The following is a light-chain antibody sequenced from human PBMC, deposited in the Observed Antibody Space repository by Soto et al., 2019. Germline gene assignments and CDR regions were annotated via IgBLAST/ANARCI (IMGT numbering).Light chain of an antibody. CDR2: DVS. CDR3: CSYAGSYTLYV. CDR1: SSDVGGYNY. Sequence: SVLTQPRSVSGSPGQSVTIPCTGTSSDVGGYNYVSWYQQHPGKAPKLMIYDVSKRPSGVPDRFSGSKSGNTASLTISGLQAEDETDYYCCSYAGSYTLYVFGTGTKVTVL. J-gene: IGLJ1*01. V-gene: IGLV2-11*01.